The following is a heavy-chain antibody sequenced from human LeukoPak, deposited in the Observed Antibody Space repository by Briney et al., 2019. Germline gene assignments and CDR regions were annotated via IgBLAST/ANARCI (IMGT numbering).Heavy chain of an antibody. V-gene: IGHV1-2*02. CDR2: INSNSGGT. CDR1: GYTFTDYY. D-gene: IGHD3-16*01. CDR3: ARVLVPAGGGVVDY. J-gene: IGHJ4*02. Sequence: GASVKVSCKASGYTFTDYYMHWVRQAPGQGLEWMGWINSNSGGTNYAQKFQGRVTMTRDTSISTAYMELSSLRSDDTAVYYCARVLVPAGGGVVDYRGQGTLVTVSS.